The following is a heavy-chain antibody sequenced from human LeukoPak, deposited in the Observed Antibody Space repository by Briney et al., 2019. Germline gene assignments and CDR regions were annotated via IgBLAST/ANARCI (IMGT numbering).Heavy chain of an antibody. CDR2: IKKDGSDK. CDR3: ARGRPSGEDY. Sequence: GGSLRLSCAASEFTFGDYSMSWVRQAPGKGREWVANIKKDGSDKYYVGSVKGRFTISRDNAKNSLFLQMNSLRVEDTAVYYCARGRPSGEDYWGQGTLVTVSS. D-gene: IGHD5-12*01. CDR1: EFTFGDYS. J-gene: IGHJ4*02. V-gene: IGHV3-7*04.